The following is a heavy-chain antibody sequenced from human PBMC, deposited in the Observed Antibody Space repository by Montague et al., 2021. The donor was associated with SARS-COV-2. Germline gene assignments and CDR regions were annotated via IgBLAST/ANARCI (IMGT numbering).Heavy chain of an antibody. CDR2: LSSSGST. Sequence: SETLSLTCIVSGESIDRDTYYWGWIRQSPGKGLEWIGSLSSSGSTYYNPSPRSRVTISMDTSKNHFSLKVNSVTAADTAVYFCARPGSVSGWFYFDDWGQGTLVSVSS. CDR3: ARPGSVSGWFYFDD. D-gene: IGHD6-19*01. CDR1: GESIDRDTYY. V-gene: IGHV4-39*02. J-gene: IGHJ4*02.